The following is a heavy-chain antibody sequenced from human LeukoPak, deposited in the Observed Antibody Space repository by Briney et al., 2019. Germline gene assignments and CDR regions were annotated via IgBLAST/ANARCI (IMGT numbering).Heavy chain of an antibody. Sequence: GGSLRLSCAGSGFTFSSHWMHWVRQAPGKGLEWVAVISYDGSNKYYADSVKGRFTISRDNSKNTLYVQMNSLRGEDTAVYYCAKDLGIVGATETLDYWGQGTLVTVFS. D-gene: IGHD1-26*01. CDR1: GFTFSSHW. V-gene: IGHV3-30*18. J-gene: IGHJ4*02. CDR2: ISYDGSNK. CDR3: AKDLGIVGATETLDY.